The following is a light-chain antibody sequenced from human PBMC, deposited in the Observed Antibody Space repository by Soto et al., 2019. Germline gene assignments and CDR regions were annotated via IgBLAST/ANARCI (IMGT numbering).Light chain of an antibody. CDR3: QQRGNWPLT. V-gene: IGKV3-11*01. J-gene: IGKJ4*01. CDR1: QSVSRY. Sequence: EIVLTQSPATLSLSPGERATLSCRASQSVSRYLAWYQQKPGQAPRLLIYEASNRATGTPARFSGSGSGTDFTLTISSLEPEDFAVYYCQQRGNWPLTFGGGTKVEIK. CDR2: EAS.